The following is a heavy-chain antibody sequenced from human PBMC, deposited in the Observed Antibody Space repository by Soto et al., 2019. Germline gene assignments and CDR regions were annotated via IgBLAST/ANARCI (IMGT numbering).Heavy chain of an antibody. D-gene: IGHD3-3*01. Sequence: GGSLRLSCAASGFTFSSYSMNWVRQAPGKGLEWVSYISSSSSTIYYADSVKGRFTISRDNAKNSLYLQMNSLRAEDTAVYYCARAKKDDFWSGYYDCYYYYYVDVWGKGTTVTVPS. V-gene: IGHV3-48*01. CDR2: ISSSSSTI. J-gene: IGHJ6*03. CDR3: ARAKKDDFWSGYYDCYYYYYVDV. CDR1: GFTFSSYS.